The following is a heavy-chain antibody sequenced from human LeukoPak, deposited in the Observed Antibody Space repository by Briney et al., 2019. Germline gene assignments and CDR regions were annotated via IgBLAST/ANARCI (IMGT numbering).Heavy chain of an antibody. CDR3: ARHRYGGADY. CDR1: GGSISSAGYY. V-gene: IGHV4-31*03. D-gene: IGHD3-10*01. Sequence: SQTLSLTCTVSGGSISSAGYYWSWIRQHPGKGLEWIGYIYYSGSTYYNPSLKSRVTISVDTSKNQFSLKLSSVTAADTAVYYCARHRYGGADYWGQGTLVTVSS. J-gene: IGHJ4*02. CDR2: IYYSGST.